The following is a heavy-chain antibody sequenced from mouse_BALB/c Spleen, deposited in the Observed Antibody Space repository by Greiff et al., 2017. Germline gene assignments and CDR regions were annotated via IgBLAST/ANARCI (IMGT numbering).Heavy chain of an antibody. J-gene: IGHJ2*01. Sequence: QVQLQQPGAELVRPGASVKLSCKASGYTFTSYWMNWVKQRPEQGLEWIGRIDPYDSDTHYNQKFKDKAILTVDKSSSTAYMQRSSLTSEDSAVYYCATAKATWNIDYWGQGTALTVSS. CDR1: GYTFTSYW. V-gene: IGHV1-74*01. D-gene: IGHD3-2*02. CDR3: ATAKATWNIDY. CDR2: IDPYDSDT.